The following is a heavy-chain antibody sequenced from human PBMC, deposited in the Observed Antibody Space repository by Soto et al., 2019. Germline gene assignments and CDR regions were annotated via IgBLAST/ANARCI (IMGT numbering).Heavy chain of an antibody. V-gene: IGHV1-69*13. Sequence: ASVKVSCKASGGTFSSYAISWVRQAPGQGLEWMGGIIPIFGTANYAQKFQGRVTITADESTSTAYMELSSLRSEDTAVYYCASPYCSSTSCRRYYYYGMDVWGQGTTVTVSS. CDR3: ASPYCSSTSCRRYYYYGMDV. J-gene: IGHJ6*02. D-gene: IGHD2-2*01. CDR2: IIPIFGTA. CDR1: GGTFSSYA.